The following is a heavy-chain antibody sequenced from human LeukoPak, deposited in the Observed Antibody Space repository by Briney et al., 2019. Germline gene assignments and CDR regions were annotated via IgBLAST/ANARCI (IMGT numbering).Heavy chain of an antibody. D-gene: IGHD4-17*01. V-gene: IGHV3-30-3*01. CDR1: GFTFSSYA. CDR3: ARDWGLTTVTSYYFDY. CDR2: ISHDGNNK. Sequence: GGSLRLSCAASGFTFSSYAMHWVRQAPGKGLEWAAVISHDGNNKYYADSVKGRFTISRDNSKNTLYLQMNSLRADDTAVYYCARDWGLTTVTSYYFDYWGQGTLVTVSS. J-gene: IGHJ4*02.